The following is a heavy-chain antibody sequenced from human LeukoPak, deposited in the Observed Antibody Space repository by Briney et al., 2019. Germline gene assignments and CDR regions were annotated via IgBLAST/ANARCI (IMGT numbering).Heavy chain of an antibody. V-gene: IGHV3-21*01. CDR2: ISSSSSYI. Sequence: GGSLRLSCAASGFTFSSYSMNWVRQAPGKGLEWVSSISSSSSYIYYADSVKGRFTISRDNAKNSLYLQMNSLRAEDTAVYYCARVEGYCSSTSCRGGYFDYWGQGTLVTVSS. CDR3: ARVEGYCSSTSCRGGYFDY. J-gene: IGHJ4*02. CDR1: GFTFSSYS. D-gene: IGHD2-2*01.